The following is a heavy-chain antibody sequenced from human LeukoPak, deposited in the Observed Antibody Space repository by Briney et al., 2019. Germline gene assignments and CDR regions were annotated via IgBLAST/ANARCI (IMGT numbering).Heavy chain of an antibody. D-gene: IGHD6-19*01. Sequence: ASVKVSCKASGYTFIGYYIHWVRQAPGQGLEWMGWINPNSGATTYAQKSQGSVTMTRDTSISTAYMELSRLGSDDTAVYYCVRSTSGWYPHFDYWGQGTLVTGSS. J-gene: IGHJ4*02. CDR1: GYTFIGYY. CDR3: VRSTSGWYPHFDY. CDR2: INPNSGAT. V-gene: IGHV1-2*02.